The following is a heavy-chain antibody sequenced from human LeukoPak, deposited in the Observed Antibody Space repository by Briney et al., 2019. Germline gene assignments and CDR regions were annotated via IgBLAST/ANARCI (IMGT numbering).Heavy chain of an antibody. D-gene: IGHD3-9*01. CDR2: ISSSGNHT. CDR3: ARFQYDILTGYYPNYFDY. J-gene: IGHJ4*02. CDR1: GFTFSDYY. V-gene: IGHV3-11*06. Sequence: GGSLRLSCAASGFTFSDYYMSWIRQAPGKGLERVSYISSSGNHTNYADSVKGRFTTSKDNSRNSLFLQMNSLRAEDTAMYYCARFQYDILTGYYPNYFDYWGQGTLVTVSS.